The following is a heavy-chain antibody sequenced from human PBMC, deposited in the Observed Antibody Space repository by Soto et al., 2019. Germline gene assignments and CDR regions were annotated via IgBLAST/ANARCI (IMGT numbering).Heavy chain of an antibody. V-gene: IGHV1-69*01. CDR2: IIPIFGTA. J-gene: IGHJ3*02. Sequence: QVQLVQSGAEVKKPGSSVQVSCKASGGTFSSYAISWVRQAPGQGLEWMGGIIPIFGTANYAQKFQGRVTITADESTSTAYMELSSLRSEDTAVYYCARARYCSGGSCYALGAVDILGQGTMVTVSS. D-gene: IGHD2-15*01. CDR1: GGTFSSYA. CDR3: ARARYCSGGSCYALGAVDI.